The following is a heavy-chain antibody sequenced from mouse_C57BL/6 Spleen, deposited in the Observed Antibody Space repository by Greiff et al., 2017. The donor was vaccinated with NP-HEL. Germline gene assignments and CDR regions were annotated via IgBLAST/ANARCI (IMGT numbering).Heavy chain of an antibody. V-gene: IGHV1-55*01. CDR2: IYPGSGST. Sequence: QVQLKQPGAELVKPGASVKMSCKASGYTFTSYWITWVKQRPGQGLEWIGDIYPGSGSTNYNEKFKSKATLTVDTSSSTAYMQLSSLTSEDSAVYYCARRKVYYDYDGGDYYAMDYWGQGTSVTVSS. J-gene: IGHJ4*01. CDR1: GYTFTSYW. CDR3: ARRKVYYDYDGGDYYAMDY. D-gene: IGHD2-4*01.